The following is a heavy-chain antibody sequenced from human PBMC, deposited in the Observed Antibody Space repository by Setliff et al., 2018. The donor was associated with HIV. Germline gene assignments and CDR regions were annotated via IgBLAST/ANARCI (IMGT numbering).Heavy chain of an antibody. J-gene: IGHJ4*02. D-gene: IGHD3-9*01. CDR1: GFAFRNYI. CDR2: IWYDGSSK. CDR3: AREPYYDILTGYLDY. V-gene: IGHV3-33*08. Sequence: GSLRLSCAASGFAFRNYIFHWVRQAPGKGLEWVAIIWYDGSSKYYADSVKGRFTISRDNAKSSLYLQMNSLRAEDTALYYCAREPYYDILTGYLDYWGQGALVTVS.